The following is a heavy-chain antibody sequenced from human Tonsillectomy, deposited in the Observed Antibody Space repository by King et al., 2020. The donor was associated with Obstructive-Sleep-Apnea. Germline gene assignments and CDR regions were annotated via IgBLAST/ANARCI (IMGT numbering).Heavy chain of an antibody. D-gene: IGHD4-17*01. CDR2: INPNSGGT. Sequence: VQLVQSGAEVKKPGASVKVSCKASGYTFTGYHMHWVRQAPGQGLEWMGWINPNSGGTNYSQNFQGRVTMTRDTSISTAYMELSRLRSDDTAVYYCATVAVATATFYFDYWGQGTLVTVSS. V-gene: IGHV1-2*02. J-gene: IGHJ4*02. CDR3: ATVAVATATFYFDY. CDR1: GYTFTGYH.